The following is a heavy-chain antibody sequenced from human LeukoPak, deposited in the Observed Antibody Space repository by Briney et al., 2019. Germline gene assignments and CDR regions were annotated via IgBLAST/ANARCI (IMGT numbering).Heavy chain of an antibody. V-gene: IGHV3-23*01. D-gene: IGHD4-17*01. J-gene: IGHJ4*02. Sequence: PGGALRLSCAASGFPFSSYAMSWVRQAPGKGLEWVSGISGSGGSAYYADSVKGRFTISRDNSKNTLYLQMNSLRAEDTAVYFCAKAGVYGDPADYWGQGTLVTVSS. CDR2: ISGSGGSA. CDR3: AKAGVYGDPADY. CDR1: GFPFSSYA.